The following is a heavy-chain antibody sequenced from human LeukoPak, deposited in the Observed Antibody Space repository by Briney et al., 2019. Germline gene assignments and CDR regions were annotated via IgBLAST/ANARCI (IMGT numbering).Heavy chain of an antibody. D-gene: IGHD2-2*01. CDR3: ARDQRYCSSSSCPWEPFDY. V-gene: IGHV3-7*05. Sequence: GGSLRLFCAASGLTFSSYWMSWVRQAPGKGLEWVANIKQDGSEKYYVDSVKGRFTISRDNAKNSLYLQMNSLRAEDTAVYYCARDQRYCSSSSCPWEPFDYWGQGTLVTVSS. J-gene: IGHJ4*02. CDR2: IKQDGSEK. CDR1: GLTFSSYW.